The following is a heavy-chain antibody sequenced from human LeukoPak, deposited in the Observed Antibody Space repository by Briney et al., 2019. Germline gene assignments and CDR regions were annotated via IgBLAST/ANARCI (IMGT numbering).Heavy chain of an antibody. CDR2: INHSGST. CDR3: ARGAPYDTMKVVVRVNYYMDV. D-gene: IGHD3-22*01. J-gene: IGHJ6*03. V-gene: IGHV4-34*01. Sequence: SETPSLTSAVSGGSSIGYYWSWVRQPPGNGLEWIGEINHSGSTNYNPSLTSRVTISVETSKNEFSLKVSSVSAADAAVYYCARGAPYDTMKVVVRVNYYMDVWGKGTTVSVSS. CDR1: GGSSIGYY.